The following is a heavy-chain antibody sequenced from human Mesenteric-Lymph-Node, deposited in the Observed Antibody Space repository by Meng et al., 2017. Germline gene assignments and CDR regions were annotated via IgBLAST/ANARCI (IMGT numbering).Heavy chain of an antibody. CDR3: LRGSGGSV. J-gene: IGHJ1*01. D-gene: IGHD3-10*01. CDR1: GDSITNHNW. CDR2: IPHRGSS. Sequence: HVQLRASGPPLGKPSETLSLPCVVSGDSITNHNWWAWVRQPPGKGLEWIGEIPHRGSSAYNPSLKSRVSMSIDKSKNQFSLKLTSVTAADTAVYHCLRGSGGSVWGQGTLVTVSS. V-gene: IGHV4-4*02.